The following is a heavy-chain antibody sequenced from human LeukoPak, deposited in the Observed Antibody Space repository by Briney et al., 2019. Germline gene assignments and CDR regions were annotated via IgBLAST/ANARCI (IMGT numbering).Heavy chain of an antibody. J-gene: IGHJ4*02. CDR2: IRSDSDGGVT. CDR1: GFNFRNAW. D-gene: IGHD5-18*01. Sequence: GGSLRLSCTAPGFNFRNAWMCWVRQAPGKGLEWVGLIRSDSDGGVTQYGTPVKGRFTISRDDSKDTVYLQMNSLRAEDTAVYYCARDRRYSYMVTRYYFDYWGQGTLVTVSS. V-gene: IGHV3-15*01. CDR3: ARDRRYSYMVTRYYFDY.